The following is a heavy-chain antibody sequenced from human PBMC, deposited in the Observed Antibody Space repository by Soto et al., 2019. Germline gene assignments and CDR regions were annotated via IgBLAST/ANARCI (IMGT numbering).Heavy chain of an antibody. CDR3: AREMVVRGAYYYYGMDV. CDR2: ISAYNGNT. J-gene: IGHJ6*02. D-gene: IGHD3-10*01. Sequence: ASVKVSCKASGYTFTSYGISWVRQAPGQGLEWMGWISAYNGNTNYAQKLQGRVTMTTDTSTSTAYMELRSLRSDDTAVHYCAREMVVRGAYYYYGMDVWGQGTTVTVSS. V-gene: IGHV1-18*04. CDR1: GYTFTSYG.